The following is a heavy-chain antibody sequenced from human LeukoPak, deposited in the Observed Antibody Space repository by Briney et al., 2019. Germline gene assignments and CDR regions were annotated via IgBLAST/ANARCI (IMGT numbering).Heavy chain of an antibody. CDR1: GYSISSGYY. J-gene: IGHJ5*02. D-gene: IGHD6-6*01. V-gene: IGHV4-38-2*02. Sequence: SETLSLTCTVSGYSISSGYYWGWIRQPPGKGLEWIGSIYHSGSTYYNPSLKSRVTISVDTSKNQFSLKLSSVTAADTAVYYCARGEEYQMRAAPGLGGFDPWGQGILVTVSS. CDR3: ARGEEYQMRAAPGLGGFDP. CDR2: IYHSGST.